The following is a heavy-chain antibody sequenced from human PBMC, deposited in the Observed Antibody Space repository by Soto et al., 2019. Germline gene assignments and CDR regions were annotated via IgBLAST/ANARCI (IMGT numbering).Heavy chain of an antibody. J-gene: IGHJ4*02. CDR1: GGTFSSYA. D-gene: IGHD2-15*01. Sequence: RASVKVSCKASGGTFSSYAISWVRQAPGQGLEWMGGIIPIFGTANYAQKFQGRVTITADESTSTAYMELSSLRSEDTAVYYCARVGCSGGSCLDYWGQGTLVTV. CDR2: IIPIFGTA. CDR3: ARVGCSGGSCLDY. V-gene: IGHV1-69*13.